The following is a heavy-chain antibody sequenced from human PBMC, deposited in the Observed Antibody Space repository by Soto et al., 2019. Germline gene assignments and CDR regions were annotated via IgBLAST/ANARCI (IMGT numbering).Heavy chain of an antibody. D-gene: IGHD3-16*01. Sequence: EVQLVESGGGLVQPGGSLRLSCAASGFTFSSYSMNGVRQAPGKGLEWVSYISSSSSAIYYADSVKGRFTISRDNAKNSLHLQMNSLRAEDTAVYYCASEGGKYTWFDPWGQGTLVTVSS. V-gene: IGHV3-48*01. CDR3: ASEGGKYTWFDP. CDR1: GFTFSSYS. CDR2: ISSSSSAI. J-gene: IGHJ5*02.